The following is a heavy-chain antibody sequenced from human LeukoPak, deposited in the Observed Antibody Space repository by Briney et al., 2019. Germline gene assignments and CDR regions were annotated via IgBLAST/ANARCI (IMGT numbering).Heavy chain of an antibody. D-gene: IGHD3-9*01. CDR2: INPYSGGT. V-gene: IGHV1-2*02. J-gene: IGHJ6*03. CDR3: ARDRGQNYDILTGSNYYYYYMDV. Sequence: GASVRVSCKTSGYTFTDYYIHWVRQAPGQGLEWMGWINPYSGGTNSAQKFQARVTMTRDTSITTAYMELSSLRSEDTAVYYCARDRGQNYDILTGSNYYYYYMDVWGKGTTVTISS. CDR1: GYTFTDYY.